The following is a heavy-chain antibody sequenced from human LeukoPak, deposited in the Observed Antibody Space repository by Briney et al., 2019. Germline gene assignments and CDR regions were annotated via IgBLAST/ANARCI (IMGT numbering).Heavy chain of an antibody. D-gene: IGHD3-22*01. CDR1: GYTFTSYA. CDR3: ARGQYYYDSSGHYSGSGYFDY. V-gene: IGHV1-3*01. J-gene: IGHJ4*02. CDR2: INAGNGNT. Sequence: ASVKVSCKASGYTFTSYAMHWVRQAPGQRLEWMGWINAGNGNTKYSQKFQGRVTITRDTSASTAYMELSSLRSEDTAVYYCARGQYYYDSSGHYSGSGYFDYWGQGTLVTVSS.